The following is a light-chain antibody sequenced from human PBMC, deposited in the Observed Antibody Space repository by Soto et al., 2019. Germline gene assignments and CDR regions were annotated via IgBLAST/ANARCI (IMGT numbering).Light chain of an antibody. CDR1: QSVSSSN. Sequence: EIVLTQSPGTLSLSPGERATLSCRASQSVSSSNLAWYQQKPGQAPRLLIYGASTRATGIPDRFSGSGSGTDFTLTISWLEPEDFAVYYCQHYGSSLWTLGQGTKVEIK. CDR2: GAS. CDR3: QHYGSSLWT. J-gene: IGKJ1*01. V-gene: IGKV3-20*01.